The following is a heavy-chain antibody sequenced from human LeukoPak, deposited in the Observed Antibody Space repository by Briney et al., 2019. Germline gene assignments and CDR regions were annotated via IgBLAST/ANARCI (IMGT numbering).Heavy chain of an antibody. CDR1: GFTFDDYG. D-gene: IGHD3-10*01. CDR3: ARLAGYYYGAGSAWRFYFAY. V-gene: IGHV3-20*04. Sequence: GRSLRLSCAASGFTFDDYGMSWVRQAPGKGLEWVAGINWNGGSTGYADSVKGRFTISRDNAKNSLYLQMNSLRAEDTALYYGARLAGYYYGAGSAWRFYFAYWGQGTLVSVFS. J-gene: IGHJ4*02. CDR2: INWNGGST.